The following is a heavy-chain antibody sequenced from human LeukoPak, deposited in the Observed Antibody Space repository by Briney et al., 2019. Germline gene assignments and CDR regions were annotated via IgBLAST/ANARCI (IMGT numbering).Heavy chain of an antibody. CDR2: IYYSGST. Sequence: PSETLSLTCTVSGGSISSYYWSWIRQPPGKGLEWIGYIYYSGSTNYNPSLKSRVTISVDPSKNQFSLKLSSVTAADTAVYYCARLSYDSSGNDAFDIWGQGTMVTVSS. CDR1: GGSISSYY. V-gene: IGHV4-59*01. J-gene: IGHJ3*02. CDR3: ARLSYDSSGNDAFDI. D-gene: IGHD3-22*01.